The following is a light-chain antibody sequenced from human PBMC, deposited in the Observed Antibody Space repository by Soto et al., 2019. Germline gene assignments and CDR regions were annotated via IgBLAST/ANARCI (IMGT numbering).Light chain of an antibody. V-gene: IGLV2-14*03. CDR2: DVS. CDR1: SADVGGYNF. J-gene: IGLJ2*01. CDR3: SSYTSSRTHVV. Sequence: QSALTQPASVSGSPGQSITISCTGTSADVGGYNFVSWYQHHPGKAPKLMIYDVSNRPSGVSNRFSGSKSANTASLTISGLQAEDEADYYCSSYTSSRTHVVFGGGTKLTAL.